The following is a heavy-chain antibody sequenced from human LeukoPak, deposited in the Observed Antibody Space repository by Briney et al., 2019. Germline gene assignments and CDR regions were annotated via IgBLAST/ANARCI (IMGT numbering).Heavy chain of an antibody. D-gene: IGHD3-22*01. Sequence: ASVKVSCKASGGTFSSYAISWVRQAPGQGLEWVGWINPNTGRTNYAQNFQGRVTMTSDTSISTAYMELNSLRSDDTAVYYCARGTYYDSSGYSGVRLFDYWGQGTLLTVSS. J-gene: IGHJ4*02. CDR2: INPNTGRT. CDR3: ARGTYYDSSGYSGVRLFDY. V-gene: IGHV1-2*02. CDR1: GGTFSSYA.